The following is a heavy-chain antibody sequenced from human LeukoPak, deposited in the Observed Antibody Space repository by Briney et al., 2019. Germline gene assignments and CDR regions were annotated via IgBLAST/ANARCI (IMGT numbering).Heavy chain of an antibody. CDR2: INHSGST. CDR1: GGSFSGYY. J-gene: IGHJ4*02. D-gene: IGHD6-19*01. CDR3: AATGYSSGWPLILANY. Sequence: SETLSLTCAVYGGSFSGYYCSWVRQPPGKGLEWIGEINHSGSTNYNPSLKSRVTISVDTSKNQFSLKLSSVTAADTAVYYCAATGYSSGWPLILANYWGQGTLVTVSS. V-gene: IGHV4-34*01.